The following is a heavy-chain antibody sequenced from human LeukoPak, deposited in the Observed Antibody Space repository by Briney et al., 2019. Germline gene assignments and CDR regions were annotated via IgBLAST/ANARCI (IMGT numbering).Heavy chain of an antibody. CDR2: INWNGGNT. CDR1: GFTFDDYG. CDR3: ARGEINDFWSGYPIGFDY. D-gene: IGHD3-3*01. J-gene: IGHJ4*02. V-gene: IGHV3-20*04. Sequence: RPGGSLRLSCAASGFTFDDYGMSWVRQAPGKGLEWVSGINWNGGNTGYADSVKGRFTISRDNAKNSLYLQMNSLRAEDTAVYYCARGEINDFWSGYPIGFDYWGQGTLVTVSS.